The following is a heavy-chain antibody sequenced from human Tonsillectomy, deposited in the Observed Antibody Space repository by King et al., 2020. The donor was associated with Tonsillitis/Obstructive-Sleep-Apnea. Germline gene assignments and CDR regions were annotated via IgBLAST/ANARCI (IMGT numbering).Heavy chain of an antibody. CDR1: GYSFTTLY. Sequence: VQLVESGAEVKMPGASVRVSCKASGYSFTTLYVHWVRQAPGQGLEWLEIINPSDGITTYAQKFQGRVTTTRDTSTSTVYMELSRLRPDDTAVYYCARDTPIDRVIDCWGQGTLVTVSS. CDR3: ARDTPIDRVIDC. J-gene: IGHJ4*02. V-gene: IGHV1-46*01. CDR2: INPSDGIT.